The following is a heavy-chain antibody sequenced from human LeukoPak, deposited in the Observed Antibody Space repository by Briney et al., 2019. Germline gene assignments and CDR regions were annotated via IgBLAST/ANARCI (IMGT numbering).Heavy chain of an antibody. CDR1: GFAFSNYA. D-gene: IGHD3-10*01. V-gene: IGHV3-23*01. Sequence: PGGSLRLSCAASGFAFSNYAMSWVRQAPGKGLEWGSTIRGSGGNTYYADSVKGRFTISRDNSKNTLYLQMNSLRAEDTAVYFCAKDRATYYSGGFDYWGQGTLLTVSS. CDR2: IRGSGGNT. J-gene: IGHJ4*02. CDR3: AKDRATYYSGGFDY.